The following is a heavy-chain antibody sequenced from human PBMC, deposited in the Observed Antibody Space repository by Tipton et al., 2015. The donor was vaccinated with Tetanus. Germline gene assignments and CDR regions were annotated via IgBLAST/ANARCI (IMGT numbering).Heavy chain of an antibody. CDR1: GGSISSDAHY. V-gene: IGHV4-30-4*01. CDR2: ISHSGTT. Sequence: LRLSCTVSGGSISSDAHYWSWIRQAPGKGLEWLGYISHSGTTNYNPSLMSRVTISLDTARGQFSLKLTSVTAADAAVYFCARDRRDFAYDSRGFYSPLYYFDNWGQGLRVTVSS. CDR3: ARDRRDFAYDSRGFYSPLYYFDN. J-gene: IGHJ4*02. D-gene: IGHD3-22*01.